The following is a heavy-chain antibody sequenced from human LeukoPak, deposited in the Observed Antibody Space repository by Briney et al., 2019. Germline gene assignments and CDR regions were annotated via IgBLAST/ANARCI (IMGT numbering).Heavy chain of an antibody. J-gene: IGHJ4*02. V-gene: IGHV3-11*04. D-gene: IGHD3-10*01. CDR1: GFTFSDYY. CDR3: AREIVRMVRGVKYFDY. CDR2: ISSSGSTI. Sequence: GGSLRLSXAASGFTFSDYYMSWIRQAPGKGLEWVSYISSSGSTIYYADSVKGRFTISRDNAKNSLYLQMNSLRAEDTAVYYCAREIVRMVRGVKYFDYWGQGTLVTVSS.